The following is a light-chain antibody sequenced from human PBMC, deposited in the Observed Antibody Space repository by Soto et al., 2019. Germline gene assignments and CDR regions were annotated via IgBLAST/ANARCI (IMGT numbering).Light chain of an antibody. CDR1: QGIDNH. CDR3: QQYNTFWT. Sequence: DIQMTQSPSSLSASVGDRVAITCRASQGIDNHLAWYQQKPGKAPKLLIYAASTLGSGVPSRFSGSGSGTDYTLTISSLQADDFATYYCQQYNTFWTFGQGTKVDI. V-gene: IGKV1-16*01. J-gene: IGKJ1*01. CDR2: AAS.